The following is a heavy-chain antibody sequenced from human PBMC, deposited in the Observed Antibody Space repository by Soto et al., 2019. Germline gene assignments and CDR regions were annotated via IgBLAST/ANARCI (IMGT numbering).Heavy chain of an antibody. D-gene: IGHD2-2*01. CDR2: ISSSSSYI. CDR3: ASRVVPAAIGEDV. Sequence: EVQLVESGGGLVKPGGSLRLSCAASGFTFSSYSMNWVRQAPGKGLEWVSSISSSSSYIYYADSVKGRFTISRDNAKNSLHLQMNSLRAEDTAVYYCASRVVPAAIGEDVWGQGTTVTVSS. CDR1: GFTFSSYS. V-gene: IGHV3-21*01. J-gene: IGHJ6*02.